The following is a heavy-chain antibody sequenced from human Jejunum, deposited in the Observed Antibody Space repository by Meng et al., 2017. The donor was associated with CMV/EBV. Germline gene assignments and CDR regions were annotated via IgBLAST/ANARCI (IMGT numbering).Heavy chain of an antibody. Sequence: GPNSSGNFHWDLIPQVPRKGLEWIGYIPSSRNADFNPSLQGRVTLAVDTSKNQFSLEVASVTAADAAMYYCARRGYEDPGGRFDYWGQGLLVTVSS. J-gene: IGHJ4*02. D-gene: IGHD5-12*01. CDR1: GPNSSGNFH. CDR2: IPSSRNA. CDR3: ARRGYEDPGGRFDY. V-gene: IGHV4-61*06.